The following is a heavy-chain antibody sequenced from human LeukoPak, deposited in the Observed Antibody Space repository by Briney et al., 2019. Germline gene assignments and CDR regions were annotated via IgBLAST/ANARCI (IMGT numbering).Heavy chain of an antibody. Sequence: ASVKVSCKASGYTFTSYYMHWVRQAPGQGLEWMGIINPSGGSTSYAQKFQGRVTMTRDTSTSTAYMELSSLRSEDTAVYYCARDLQPLFNYYHSSGENDYWGQGTLVTVSS. CDR3: ARDLQPLFNYYHSSGENDY. CDR2: INPSGGST. D-gene: IGHD3-22*01. J-gene: IGHJ4*02. CDR1: GYTFTSYY. V-gene: IGHV1-46*01.